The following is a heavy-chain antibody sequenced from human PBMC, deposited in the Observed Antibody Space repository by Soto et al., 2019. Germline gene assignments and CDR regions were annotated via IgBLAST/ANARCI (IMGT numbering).Heavy chain of an antibody. J-gene: IGHJ4*02. CDR3: AREEGNMTTLDRVNY. CDR1: GGTFDSYP. V-gene: IGHV1-69*04. D-gene: IGHD1-1*01. Sequence: QVQLVQSGAEVKKPGSSVKVSCKASGGTFDSYPISYVRQAPGQGLEWIGRIIPILGIANYAQKFQGRVTITADKSTSTAYMELSRLRSEDTAVYYCAREEGNMTTLDRVNYWGQGTLVTVSS. CDR2: IIPILGIA.